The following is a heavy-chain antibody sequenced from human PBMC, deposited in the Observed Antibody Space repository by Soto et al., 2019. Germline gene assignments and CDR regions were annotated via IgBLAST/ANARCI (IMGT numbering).Heavy chain of an antibody. CDR1: GLTFSSSW. CDR3: ARDRGSYNGIFDY. J-gene: IGHJ4*02. V-gene: IGHV3-74*01. CDR2: INVDGSAT. Sequence: EVQLVESGGGLVQPGGSRRLSCAVSGLTFSSSWMHWVRQAPGKGLVWVSRINVDGSATHYADSVQGRFTISRDNAENILYLQMTNLSAEDTAVYYCARDRGSYNGIFDYWGQGTLVTVSS. D-gene: IGHD2-15*01.